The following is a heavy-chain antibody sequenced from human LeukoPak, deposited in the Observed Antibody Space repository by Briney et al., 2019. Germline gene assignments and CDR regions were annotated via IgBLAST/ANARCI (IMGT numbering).Heavy chain of an antibody. CDR2: INPSGGST. V-gene: IGHV1-46*01. D-gene: IGHD1-26*01. J-gene: IGHJ4*02. CDR3: ARSPEKIVGAMGDYFDY. Sequence: GASVKVSCKASGYTFTSYYMHWVRQAPGQGLEWMGIINPSGGSTSYAQKFQGRVTMTRDTSTSTVYMELSSLRSEDTAVYYCARSPEKIVGAMGDYFDYWGQGTLVTVSS. CDR1: GYTFTSYY.